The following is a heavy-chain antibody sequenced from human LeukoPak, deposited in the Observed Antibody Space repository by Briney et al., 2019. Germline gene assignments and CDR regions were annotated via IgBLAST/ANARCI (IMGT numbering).Heavy chain of an antibody. D-gene: IGHD4-11*01. CDR1: GLTFNDYA. CDR2: ISGDGGHT. Sequence: GGSLRLSCAASGLTFNDYAMHWVRQAPGKGLEWVSLISGDGGHTYYADSVKGRFTISRDNTKNSLYLQMNSLRTEDTALYYCAKDTSGPYSDYVAAYWGQGTLVTVSS. V-gene: IGHV3-43*02. J-gene: IGHJ4*02. CDR3: AKDTSGPYSDYVAAY.